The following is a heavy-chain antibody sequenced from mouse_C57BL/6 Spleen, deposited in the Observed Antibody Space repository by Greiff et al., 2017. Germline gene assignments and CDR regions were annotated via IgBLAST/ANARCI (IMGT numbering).Heavy chain of an antibody. D-gene: IGHD2-2*01. V-gene: IGHV1-80*01. CDR1: GYAFSSYW. Sequence: QVQLQQSGAELVKPGASVKISCKASGYAFSSYWMNWVKQRPGKGLEWIGQIYPGDGDTNYNGKFKGQATLTADKSSSTAYMQLSSLTSEDSAVYFCARWGGVTTRAMDYWGQGTSVTVSS. CDR2: IYPGDGDT. CDR3: ARWGGVTTRAMDY. J-gene: IGHJ4*01.